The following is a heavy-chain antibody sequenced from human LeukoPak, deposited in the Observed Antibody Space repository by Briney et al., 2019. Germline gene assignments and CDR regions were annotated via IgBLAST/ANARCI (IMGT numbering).Heavy chain of an antibody. Sequence: GGSLRLSCAASGFTFSHHGMYWVRQAPGKGLEWVAFIRNDGSNNYYADSVKGRFTISRDNSKNTLYLQMNSLRAEDTAVYYCARRAGAYSHPYDYWGQGTLVTVSS. V-gene: IGHV3-30*02. CDR1: GFTFSHHG. CDR2: IRNDGSNN. J-gene: IGHJ4*02. CDR3: ARRAGAYSHPYDY. D-gene: IGHD4/OR15-4a*01.